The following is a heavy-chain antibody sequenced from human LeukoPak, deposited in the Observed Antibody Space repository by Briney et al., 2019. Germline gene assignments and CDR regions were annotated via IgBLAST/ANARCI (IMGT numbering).Heavy chain of an antibody. CDR1: GFTFSSYG. CDR2: IWYDGSNK. J-gene: IGHJ6*03. CDR3: AKVLSRYYYYYMDV. Sequence: PGRSLRLSCAASGFTFSSYGMHWVRQAPGKGLEWVAVIWYDGSNKYYADSVKGRFTISRDNSKNTLYLQMNSLRAEDTAVYYCAKVLSRYYYYYMDVWGKGTTVTVPS. V-gene: IGHV3-33*06.